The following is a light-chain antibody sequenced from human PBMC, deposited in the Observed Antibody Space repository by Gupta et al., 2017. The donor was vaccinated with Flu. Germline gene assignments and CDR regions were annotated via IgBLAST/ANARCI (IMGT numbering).Light chain of an antibody. CDR3: QQRSNWLPIT. J-gene: IGKJ5*01. CDR2: DAS. CDR1: QSVSSY. V-gene: IGKV3-11*01. Sequence: EIVLTQSPDTLSLSPGDRATLSCRASQSVSSYLAWYQQKPGQAPRLLIYDASNRATGIPARFSGSGSGTDFTLTISSLEPEDFAVYYCQQRSNWLPITFGQGTRLEIK.